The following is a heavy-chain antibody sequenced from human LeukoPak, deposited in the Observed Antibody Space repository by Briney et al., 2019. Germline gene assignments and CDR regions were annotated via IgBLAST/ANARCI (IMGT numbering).Heavy chain of an antibody. CDR3: ARDYRGSFDP. V-gene: IGHV4-59*01. CDR1: GGSISSYY. CDR2: IYYSGNT. Sequence: SETLSLTCTVSGGSISSYYWSWIRQPPGKGLEWIGYIYYSGNTNYNPSLKSRVTMSVDTSKNQFSLNLSSVTAADTAVYYCARDYRGSFDPWGQGTLVTVSS. D-gene: IGHD1-26*01. J-gene: IGHJ5*02.